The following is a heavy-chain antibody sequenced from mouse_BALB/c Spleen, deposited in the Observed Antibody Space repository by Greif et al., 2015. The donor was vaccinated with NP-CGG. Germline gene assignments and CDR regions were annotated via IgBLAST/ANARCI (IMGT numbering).Heavy chain of an antibody. V-gene: IGHV14-3*02. CDR3: ARASTTAY. D-gene: IGHD1-1*01. CDR1: GFNIKDTY. CDR2: IDPANGNT. Sequence: VQLQHPGAELVKPGASVKLSCTASGFNIKDTYMHWVKQRPEQGLEWIGRIDPANGNTKYDPKFQGKATITADTSSNTAYLQLSSLTAEDTAVYYCARASTTAYWGQGTLVTVSA. J-gene: IGHJ3*01.